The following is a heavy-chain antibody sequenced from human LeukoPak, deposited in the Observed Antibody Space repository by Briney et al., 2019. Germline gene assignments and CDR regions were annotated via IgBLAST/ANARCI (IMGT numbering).Heavy chain of an antibody. J-gene: IGHJ4*02. CDR3: ARGYSSGWHDFDY. V-gene: IGHV3-53*01. Sequence: GGSLRLSCAASGFTVSSNYMSWVRQAPGKGLEWVSVIYSGGSTYYADSVKGRFTISRDNSKNTLYLQMNSLRAEDTAVYCCARGYSSGWHDFDYWGQGTLVTVSS. D-gene: IGHD6-19*01. CDR2: IYSGGST. CDR1: GFTVSSNY.